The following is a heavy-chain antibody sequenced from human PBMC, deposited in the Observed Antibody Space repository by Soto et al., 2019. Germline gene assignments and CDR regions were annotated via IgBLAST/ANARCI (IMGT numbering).Heavy chain of an antibody. Sequence: LRLSCAASGFTVSSNYMSWVRQAPGKGLEWVSVIYSGGSTYYADSVKGRFTISRDNSKNTLYLQMNSLRAEDTAVYYCARVLKQLWPPTTDAFDIWGQGTMVTVSS. V-gene: IGHV3-66*01. CDR1: GFTVSSNY. CDR3: ARVLKQLWPPTTDAFDI. D-gene: IGHD5-18*01. CDR2: IYSGGST. J-gene: IGHJ3*02.